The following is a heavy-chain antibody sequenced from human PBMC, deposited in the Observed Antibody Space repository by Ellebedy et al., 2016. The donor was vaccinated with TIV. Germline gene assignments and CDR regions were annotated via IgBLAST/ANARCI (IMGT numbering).Heavy chain of an antibody. CDR1: GGSISTSSYY. V-gene: IGHV4-61*01. CDR2: IYYSGST. D-gene: IGHD2-21*02. Sequence: MPSETLSLTCTVSGGSISTSSYYWSWIRQPPGKGLEWIGYIYYSGSTNYNPSLKSRVTISVDTSKNQFSLKLSSVTAADTAVYYCARVAEYCGGDCYSRISHYNWFDPWGQGTLVTVSS. CDR3: ARVAEYCGGDCYSRISHYNWFDP. J-gene: IGHJ5*02.